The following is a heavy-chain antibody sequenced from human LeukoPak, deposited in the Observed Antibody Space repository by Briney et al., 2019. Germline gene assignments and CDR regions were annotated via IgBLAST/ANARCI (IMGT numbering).Heavy chain of an antibody. Sequence: SETLSLTCTVSGGSISSSSYYWGWLRQPPGTGLEWIGSIYYSGSTYYNPSLKSRVTISVDTSKNQFSLKLSSVTAADTAVYYCARTVRGYYYDSSGYVDYRGQGTLVTVSS. J-gene: IGHJ4*02. CDR2: IYYSGST. CDR1: GGSISSSSYY. D-gene: IGHD3-22*01. CDR3: ARTVRGYYYDSSGYVDY. V-gene: IGHV4-39*01.